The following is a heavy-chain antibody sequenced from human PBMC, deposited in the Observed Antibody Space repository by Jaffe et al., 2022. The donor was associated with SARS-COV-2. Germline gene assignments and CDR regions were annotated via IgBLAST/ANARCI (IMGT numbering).Heavy chain of an antibody. CDR2: IRHDESNK. CDR3: ARDQRDNYFDY. D-gene: IGHD2-15*01. CDR1: GFTFSIYG. V-gene: IGHV3-33*01. J-gene: IGHJ4*02. Sequence: QVQLVESGGGVVQPGRSLRLSCAASGFTFSIYGIHWVRQAPGKGLEWVAFIRHDESNKYYADSVKGRFTISRDNSKNTVYLQMNTLRAEDTAVYFCARDQRDNYFDYWGQGALVTVSS.